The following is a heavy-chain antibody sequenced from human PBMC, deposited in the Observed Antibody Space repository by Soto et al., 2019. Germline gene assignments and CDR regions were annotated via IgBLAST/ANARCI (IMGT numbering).Heavy chain of an antibody. D-gene: IGHD3-10*01. Sequence: ASVKVSCKASGYTFTSYGISWVRQAPGQGLEWMGGIIPIFGTANYAQKFQGRVTITADESTSTAYMELSSLRSEDTAVYYCVSKFFTMVRGFDPRGQGTLVTFSS. CDR1: GYTFTSYG. CDR3: VSKFFTMVRGFDP. CDR2: IIPIFGTA. J-gene: IGHJ5*02. V-gene: IGHV1-69*13.